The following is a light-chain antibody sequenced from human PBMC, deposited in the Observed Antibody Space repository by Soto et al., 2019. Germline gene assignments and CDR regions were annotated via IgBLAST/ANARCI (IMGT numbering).Light chain of an antibody. J-gene: IGKJ1*01. CDR1: QSISSW. CDR3: QQYSSYSRT. Sequence: DIQMTQSPSTLSASVGDRVTITCRASQSISSWLAWYQQKPWKAPNRLIYKASSLESGVPSRFSGSGSGTEFTLTINSLQPDDSATYYCQQYSSYSRTFGQGTKVEIK. CDR2: KAS. V-gene: IGKV1-5*03.